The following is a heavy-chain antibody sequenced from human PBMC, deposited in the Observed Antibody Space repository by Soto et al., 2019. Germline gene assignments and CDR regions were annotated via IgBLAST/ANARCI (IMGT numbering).Heavy chain of an antibody. J-gene: IGHJ6*02. V-gene: IGHV1-69*06. CDR1: GGTFSSYA. CDR3: ARDNYDILTVSHGYGMDV. CDR2: IIPIFGTA. D-gene: IGHD3-9*01. Sequence: QVQLVQSGAEVKKPGSSVKVSCKASGGTFSSYAISWVRQAPGQGLEWMGGIIPIFGTANYAQKFQGRVTITADKSTSTAYMELSSLRSEDTAVYYCARDNYDILTVSHGYGMDVWGQGTTVTVSS.